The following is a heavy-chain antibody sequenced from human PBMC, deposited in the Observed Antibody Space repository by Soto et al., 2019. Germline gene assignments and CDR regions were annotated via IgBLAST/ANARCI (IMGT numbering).Heavy chain of an antibody. J-gene: IGHJ4*02. CDR3: AREVENTPYFDY. V-gene: IGHV1-18*01. CDR1: GYTFTSYG. D-gene: IGHD2-15*01. CDR2: ISAYNGNT. Sequence: ASVKVSCKASGYTFTSYGISWGRQAPGQGLEWMGWISAYNGNTNYAQKLQGRVTMTTDTSTSTAYMELRSLRSDDTAVYYCAREVENTPYFDYWGQGTLVTVSS.